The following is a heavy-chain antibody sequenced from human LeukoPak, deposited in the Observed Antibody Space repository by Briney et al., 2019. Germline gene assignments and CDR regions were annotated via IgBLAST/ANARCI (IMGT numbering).Heavy chain of an antibody. CDR1: GGSISGYY. V-gene: IGHV4-59*01. J-gene: IGHJ4*02. CDR2: ICDSGST. D-gene: IGHD5-24*01. Sequence: SETLSLTCTVSGGSISGYYWTWIRQPPGKGLEWIGYICDSGSTNQNPSLKSRVTISLDTSKNQFSLKLNSVTTADTAVYYCARSRDAYILGHWGQGILVTVSS. CDR3: ARSRDAYILGH.